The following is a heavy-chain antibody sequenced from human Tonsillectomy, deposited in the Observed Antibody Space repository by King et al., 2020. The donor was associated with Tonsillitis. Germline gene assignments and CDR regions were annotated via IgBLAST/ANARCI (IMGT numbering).Heavy chain of an antibody. J-gene: IGHJ4*02. CDR3: AAVPTDYYYDSSYTDLDY. V-gene: IGHV1-58*02. D-gene: IGHD3-22*01. Sequence: VQLVQSGPEVKKPGASVKVSCKASRFTFTSSAMQWVRQARGQRLEWIGWIFVGSGNTNYAQKFQERVTITRDMSTSTAYMELSSLRSEDTAVYYCAAVPTDYYYDSSYTDLDYWGQGTLVTVSS. CDR2: IFVGSGNT. CDR1: RFTFTSSA.